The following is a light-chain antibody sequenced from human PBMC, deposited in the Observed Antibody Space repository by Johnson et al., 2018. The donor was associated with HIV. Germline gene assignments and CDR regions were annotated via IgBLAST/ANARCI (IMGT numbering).Light chain of an antibody. Sequence: QPVLTQPPSVSAAPGQKVTISCSGSSSNIGNNYVSWYQQLPGTVPKLLIYDNNKRPSGIPDRFSGSKSGTSATLGITGLQTGDEADYYCGTWDSSLNTFVFGTGTRVTVL. V-gene: IGLV1-51*01. CDR2: DNN. J-gene: IGLJ1*01. CDR1: SSNIGNNY. CDR3: GTWDSSLNTFV.